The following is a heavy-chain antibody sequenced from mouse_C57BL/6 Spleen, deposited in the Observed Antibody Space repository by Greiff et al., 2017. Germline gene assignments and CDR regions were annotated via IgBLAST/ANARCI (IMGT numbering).Heavy chain of an antibody. CDR2: IDPSDSYT. J-gene: IGHJ2*01. Sequence: QVQLQQPGAELVMPGASVKLSCKASGYTFTSYWMHWVKQRPGQGLEWIGEIDPSDSYTNYNQKFKGKSTLTVDKSSSTAYMQLSSLTSEDSAVYYCARGWDSNTDYWGQGTTLTVSS. V-gene: IGHV1-69*01. D-gene: IGHD2-5*01. CDR1: GYTFTSYW. CDR3: ARGWDSNTDY.